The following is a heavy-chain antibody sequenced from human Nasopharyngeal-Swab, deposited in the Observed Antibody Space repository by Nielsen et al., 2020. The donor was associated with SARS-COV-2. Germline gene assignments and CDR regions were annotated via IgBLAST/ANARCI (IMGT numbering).Heavy chain of an antibody. J-gene: IGHJ4*02. D-gene: IGHD6-19*01. CDR3: TTGRYSSGWRGKTYYFDY. Sequence: WIRQPPGKGLEWVAVILYDGSNKYYADSVKGRFTISRDNSKNTLYLQMNSLRAEDTAVYYCTTGRYSSGWRGKTYYFDYWGQGTLVTVSS. V-gene: IGHV3-30*03. CDR2: ILYDGSNK.